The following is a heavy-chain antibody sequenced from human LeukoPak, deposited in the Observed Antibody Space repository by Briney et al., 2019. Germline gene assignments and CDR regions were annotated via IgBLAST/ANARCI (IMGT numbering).Heavy chain of an antibody. D-gene: IGHD6-13*01. Sequence: GGSLRLSCAASGFIFGSYSMNWVRQAPGKGLEWVSSISSRSSYIYYADSAKGRFTISRDNAKNSLYLQMNSLRVEDTAVYYCASTSSSWYRGDYWGQGTLVTVSS. V-gene: IGHV3-21*01. CDR2: ISSRSSYI. J-gene: IGHJ4*02. CDR1: GFIFGSYS. CDR3: ASTSSSWYRGDY.